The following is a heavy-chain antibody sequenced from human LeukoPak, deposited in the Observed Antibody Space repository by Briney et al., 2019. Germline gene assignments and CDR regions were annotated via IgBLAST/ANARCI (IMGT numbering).Heavy chain of an antibody. Sequence: GGSLRLSCAASGFTFSSYWMSWVRRAPGKGLEWVTNIKQDGSEKDCVDSVKGRFTISRDNAKNSLYLQMNSLRAEDTAVYYCAREASDRLRPIDYWGQGTLVTVSS. V-gene: IGHV3-7*04. CDR1: GFTFSSYW. CDR3: AREASDRLRPIDY. CDR2: IKQDGSEK. J-gene: IGHJ4*02. D-gene: IGHD4-17*01.